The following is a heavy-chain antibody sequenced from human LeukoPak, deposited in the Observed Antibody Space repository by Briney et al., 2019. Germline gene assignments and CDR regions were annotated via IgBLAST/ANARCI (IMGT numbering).Heavy chain of an antibody. Sequence: GSLRLSCAASGFTFDDYAMHWVRQAPGKGLEWIGYIHYSGSTNYNPSLKSRVTISVDTSKNQFSLKLSSVTAADTAVYYCARDIGGYYDSSGYYDYWGQGTLVTVSS. D-gene: IGHD3-22*01. J-gene: IGHJ4*02. CDR3: ARDIGGYYDSSGYYDY. CDR2: IHYSGST. CDR1: GFTFDDYA. V-gene: IGHV4-59*01.